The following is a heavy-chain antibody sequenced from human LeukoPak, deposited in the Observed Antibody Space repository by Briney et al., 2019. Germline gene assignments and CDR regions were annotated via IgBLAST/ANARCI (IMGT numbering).Heavy chain of an antibody. D-gene: IGHD2-2*01. CDR3: ANSGTVYYYYYMDV. J-gene: IGHJ6*03. Sequence: NPSETLSLTCAVYGGSFSGYYWSWIRQPPGKGLEWIGEINHSGSTNYNPSLKSRVTISVDTSKNQFSLKLSSVTAADTAVYYYANSGTVYYYYYMDVWAKGPRSPSP. CDR2: INHSGST. CDR1: GGSFSGYY. V-gene: IGHV4-34*01.